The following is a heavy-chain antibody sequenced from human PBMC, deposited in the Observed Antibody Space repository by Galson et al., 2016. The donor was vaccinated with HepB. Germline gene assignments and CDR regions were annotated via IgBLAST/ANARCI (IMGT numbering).Heavy chain of an antibody. CDR3: ARDYGGPFDY. CDR2: MWYDGSNK. D-gene: IGHD4-23*01. J-gene: IGHJ4*02. CDR1: GFTFSSYG. V-gene: IGHV3-33*01. Sequence: SLRLSCAASGFTFSSYGMHWVRQAPGKGLEWVAVMWYDGSNKYYADPVKGRFTISRDNSKNTLYLQMNSLRAEDTAVYYCARDYGGPFDYWGQGTLVTVSS.